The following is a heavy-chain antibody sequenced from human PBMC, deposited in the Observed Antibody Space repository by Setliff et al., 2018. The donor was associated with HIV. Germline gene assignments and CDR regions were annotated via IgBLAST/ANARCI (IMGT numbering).Heavy chain of an antibody. V-gene: IGHV1-24*01. Sequence: ASVKVSCKVSGYSFIELPMHWVRQAPGRGLEWVGTFDPEDVKTMYTQKFQDRVTISRDIHANTAYMELSSLRSEDTAIYYCARSLREYSYGSPDYWGPGTLVTVSS. CDR2: FDPEDVKT. J-gene: IGHJ4*02. CDR3: ARSLREYSYGSPDY. CDR1: GYSFIELP. D-gene: IGHD5-18*01.